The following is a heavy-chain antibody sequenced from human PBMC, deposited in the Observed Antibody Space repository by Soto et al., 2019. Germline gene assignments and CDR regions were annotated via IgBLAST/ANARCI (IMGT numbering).Heavy chain of an antibody. CDR2: VYNSGST. J-gene: IGHJ4*02. D-gene: IGHD6-13*01. CDR1: GGSLSSNY. V-gene: IGHV4-59*01. Sequence: PSETLSLTCTVSGGSLSSNYWTWIRPPPGKGLEWIGYVYNSGSTNYNPSLKSRVTISEDTSKSQFSLNVNSMTAADTAVYYCARYRREAVAGYTLDYWGQGILVTVSS. CDR3: ARYRREAVAGYTLDY.